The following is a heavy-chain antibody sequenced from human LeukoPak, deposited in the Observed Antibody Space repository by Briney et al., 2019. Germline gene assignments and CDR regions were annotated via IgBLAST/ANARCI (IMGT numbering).Heavy chain of an antibody. CDR1: GGSISGYY. CDR2: IYYSGST. D-gene: IGHD3-10*01. J-gene: IGHJ4*02. CDR3: ARGGSGSYYGFDY. V-gene: IGHV4-59*01. Sequence: SATLSLTCTFSGGSISGYYWNWIRQPPGKGLEWIGYIYYSGSTNYNPSLKSRVTISVDTSKNQFSLKLSSVTAADTALYYCARGGSGSYYGFDYWGQGTLVTVSS.